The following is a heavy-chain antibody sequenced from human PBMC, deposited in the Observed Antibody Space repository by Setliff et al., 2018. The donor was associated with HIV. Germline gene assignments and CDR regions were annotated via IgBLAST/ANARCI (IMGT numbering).Heavy chain of an antibody. D-gene: IGHD2-15*01. J-gene: IGHJ4*02. Sequence: PSETLSLTCTVSGVSVNSGGYYWNWIRQHPGKGLEWIGHIYYSGSTYDNPSLKSRISISIDTSKNQFSLKLSSVTAADTAVYYCARDGIYCSGGRCGEISDYWGQGTLVTVSS. CDR2: IYYSGST. V-gene: IGHV4-31*03. CDR3: ARDGIYCSGGRCGEISDY. CDR1: GVSVNSGGYY.